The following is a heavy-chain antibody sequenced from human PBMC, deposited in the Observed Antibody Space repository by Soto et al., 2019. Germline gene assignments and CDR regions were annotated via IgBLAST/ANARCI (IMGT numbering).Heavy chain of an antibody. CDR1: GFTFSYYG. J-gene: IGHJ3*02. CDR2: IWYDGSNE. V-gene: IGHV3-33*01. CDR3: ARDSGYDQGDAFAI. D-gene: IGHD5-12*01. Sequence: QVQLVESGGGVVRPGRSLRLSCAASGFTFSYYGMHWVRQAPGKGLECVAVIWYDGSNEYYADSVKGRFTISRDNSKNTLYLQMNSLRAEDTAVYYCARDSGYDQGDAFAIWGQGTMVTVSS.